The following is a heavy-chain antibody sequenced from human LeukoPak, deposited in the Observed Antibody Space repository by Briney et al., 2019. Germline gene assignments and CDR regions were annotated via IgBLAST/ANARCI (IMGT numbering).Heavy chain of an antibody. Sequence: GGSLRLSCAASGFTFSSYGMHWVRQAPGKGLVWVSRISSDGSSTSYADSVKGRFTISRDNAKNTLYLQMNSLRAEDTAVYYCARENDYGTGYYGMDVWGQGTTVTVSS. CDR3: ARENDYGTGYYGMDV. D-gene: IGHD4-17*01. CDR1: GFTFSSYG. V-gene: IGHV3-74*01. CDR2: ISSDGSST. J-gene: IGHJ6*02.